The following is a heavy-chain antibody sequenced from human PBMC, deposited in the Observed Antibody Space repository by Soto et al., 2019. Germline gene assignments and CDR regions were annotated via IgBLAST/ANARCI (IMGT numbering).Heavy chain of an antibody. CDR2: IYDTATT. J-gene: IGHJ6*02. D-gene: IGHD4-17*01. V-gene: IGHV4-31*03. Sequence: QVQLQESGPGLVKPSQTLSLTCTVSGGSISGTSYYWNWIRQHPEKGLEWIGFIYDTATTYYNPSFKSRVTISDDTSKNQCSLKLTSVTAADTAVYYCARDRGGDYRYYYGMDVWGQGTTVTVSS. CDR3: ARDRGGDYRYYYGMDV. CDR1: GGSISGTSYY.